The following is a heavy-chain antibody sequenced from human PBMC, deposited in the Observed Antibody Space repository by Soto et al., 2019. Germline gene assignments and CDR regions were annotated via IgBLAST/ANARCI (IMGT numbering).Heavy chain of an antibody. V-gene: IGHV4-39*01. CDR2: IYYSGST. J-gene: IGHJ5*02. D-gene: IGHD6-13*01. CDR3: ARRERAAGTDWWFGP. Sequence: SETLSLTCAVSGGSISSSSFHWGWIRQPPGKGLEWIGSIYYSGSTYYSPSLKSRVTISVDTSKNQFSLKLSSVTAADTAVYYCARRERAAGTDWWFGPWGQGTLVTVSS. CDR1: GGSISSSSFH.